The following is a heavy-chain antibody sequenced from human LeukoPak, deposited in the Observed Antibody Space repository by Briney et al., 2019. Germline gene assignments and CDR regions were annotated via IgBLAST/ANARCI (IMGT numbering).Heavy chain of an antibody. CDR3: AYTRDDILTGYPIDY. Sequence: ASAKVSCKASGYTFTGYYMHWVRQAPGQGLEWMGWINPNSGGTNYAQKFQGRVTMTRDTSISTAYMELSRLRSDDTAVYYCAYTRDDILTGYPIDYWGQGTLVTVSS. D-gene: IGHD3-9*01. J-gene: IGHJ4*02. CDR1: GYTFTGYY. V-gene: IGHV1-2*02. CDR2: INPNSGGT.